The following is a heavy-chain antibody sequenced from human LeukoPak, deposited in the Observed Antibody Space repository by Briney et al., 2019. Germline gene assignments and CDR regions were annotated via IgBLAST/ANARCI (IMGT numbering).Heavy chain of an antibody. V-gene: IGHV1-2*06. CDR2: INPNSGDT. CDR3: ARGGITGTTRGPTRLNDAFDI. CDR1: GYTFTGYH. D-gene: IGHD1-20*01. Sequence: GASAKVSCKASGYTFTGYHMHWVRQAPGQGLEWMGRINPNSGDTNYAQKFQGRVAMTRDTSISTAFMELTRLRSDDTAVYYCARGGITGTTRGPTRLNDAFDIWGQGTMVTVSS. J-gene: IGHJ3*02.